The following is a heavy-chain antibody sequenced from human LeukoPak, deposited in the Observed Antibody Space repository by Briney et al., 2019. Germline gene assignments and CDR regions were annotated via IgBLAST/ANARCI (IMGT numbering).Heavy chain of an antibody. Sequence: SGPTQVKPTQTLTLTCTFSGFSLQTTGVGVGWIRQPPGQALEWLSIIYWNEDKSYSPSLKSRLTITKDTSKNQVVLTMTNMDPVDTATYYCAHSLCNGGSCYSGFDYWGQGTLVTVSS. D-gene: IGHD2-15*01. CDR3: AHSLCNGGSCYSGFDY. CDR1: GFSLQTTGVG. V-gene: IGHV2-5*01. CDR2: IYWNEDK. J-gene: IGHJ4*02.